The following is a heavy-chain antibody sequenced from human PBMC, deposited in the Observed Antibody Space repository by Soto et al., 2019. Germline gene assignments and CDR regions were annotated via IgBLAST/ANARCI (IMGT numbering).Heavy chain of an antibody. Sequence: ASVKVSCKASGYTFTSYDINWVRQAPGQGLEWMGWINPNNGNTSYAQKLQGRVTMTTDTSTSTAYMELRSLRSDDTAVYYCSGYSSGYDAFDIWGQGTMVTVSS. CDR1: GYTFTSYD. D-gene: IGHD6-19*01. CDR2: INPNNGNT. J-gene: IGHJ3*02. V-gene: IGHV1-18*01. CDR3: SGYSSGYDAFDI.